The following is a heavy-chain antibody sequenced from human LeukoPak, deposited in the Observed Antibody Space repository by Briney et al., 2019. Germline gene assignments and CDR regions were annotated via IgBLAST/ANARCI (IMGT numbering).Heavy chain of an antibody. CDR2: INHSGST. CDR3: ARGWHYGSGGYKRFDP. D-gene: IGHD3-10*01. CDR1: GGSFSGYY. V-gene: IGHV4-34*01. J-gene: IGHJ5*02. Sequence: SETLSLTCAVYGGSFSGYYWSWIRQPPGKGLEWIGEINHSGSTNYNPSLKSRVTISVDTSKNQFSLKLSSVTAADTAVYYCARGWHYGSGGYKRFDPWGQGTLVTVSS.